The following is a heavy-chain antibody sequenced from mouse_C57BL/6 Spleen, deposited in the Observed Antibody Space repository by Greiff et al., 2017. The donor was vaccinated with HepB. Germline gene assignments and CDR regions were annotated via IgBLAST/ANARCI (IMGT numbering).Heavy chain of an antibody. V-gene: IGHV1-59*01. CDR3: ARGYGYWYFDV. D-gene: IGHD2-2*01. J-gene: IGHJ1*03. CDR1: GYTFTSYW. Sequence: QVQLQQPGAELVRPGTSVKLSCKASGYTFTSYWMHWVKQRPGQGLEWIGVIDPSDSYTNYNQKFKGKATLTVDTSSSTAYMQLSSLTSEDSAVYYCARGYGYWYFDVWGKGTTVTVSS. CDR2: IDPSDSYT.